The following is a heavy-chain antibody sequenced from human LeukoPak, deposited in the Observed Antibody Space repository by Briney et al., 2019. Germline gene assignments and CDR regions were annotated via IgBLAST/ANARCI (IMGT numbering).Heavy chain of an antibody. Sequence: PGGSLRLSCAASGFTFSSYAMSWVRQAPGKGLEWVSAISGSGGSTYYADSVKGRLTISRDNSKNTLYLQMNSLRTEDTAVYYCAKDIAAADFFDYWGQGTLVTVSS. J-gene: IGHJ4*02. D-gene: IGHD6-13*01. CDR3: AKDIAAADFFDY. V-gene: IGHV3-23*01. CDR1: GFTFSSYA. CDR2: ISGSGGST.